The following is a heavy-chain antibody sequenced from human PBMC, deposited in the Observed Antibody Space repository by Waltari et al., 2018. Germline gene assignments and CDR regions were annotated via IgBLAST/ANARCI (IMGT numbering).Heavy chain of an antibody. CDR1: GYTLTGNY. Sequence: QEPLVQSGAEVTKPGASVKVSCKASGYTLTGNYIHWVRQAPGQGLEWMGWINPNSGGTNYAQKFQGRVTVTRDTSISTAYMEVSSLRSDDTAVYYCAKSPWNGPLDYWGQGTLVTVSS. CDR2: INPNSGGT. D-gene: IGHD2-8*01. V-gene: IGHV1-2*02. J-gene: IGHJ4*02. CDR3: AKSPWNGPLDY.